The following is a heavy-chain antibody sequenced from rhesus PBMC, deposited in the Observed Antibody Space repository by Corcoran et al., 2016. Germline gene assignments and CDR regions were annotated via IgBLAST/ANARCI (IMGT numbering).Heavy chain of an antibody. D-gene: IGHD2-8*01. CDR3: TRALYGSGGFFYGTFDY. CDR2: ISRSSRYL. V-gene: IGHV3S16*01. Sequence: EVQLLESGGGLVQPGGSLRLSCAASGFTFSSYGMSWVRPASGKGLEWVSSISRSSRYLYYADSVEGRFTIARDNAQNSLSLQMNSLRAEHTAVYYCTRALYGSGGFFYGTFDYWGQGVLGTVSS. J-gene: IGHJ4*01. CDR1: GFTFSSYG.